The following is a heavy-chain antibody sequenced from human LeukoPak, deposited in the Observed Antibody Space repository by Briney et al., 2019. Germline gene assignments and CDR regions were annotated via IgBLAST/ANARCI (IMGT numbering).Heavy chain of an antibody. Sequence: ASVKVSCKVSGYTFTDYYMHWVQQAPGKGLEWMELVDPEDGETIYAEKFQGRVTITADTSTDTAYMELSSLRSEDTAVYYCATSPPPAAISVYWGQGTLVTVSS. CDR1: GYTFTDYY. CDR2: VDPEDGET. V-gene: IGHV1-69-2*01. D-gene: IGHD2-2*02. J-gene: IGHJ4*02. CDR3: ATSPPPAAISVY.